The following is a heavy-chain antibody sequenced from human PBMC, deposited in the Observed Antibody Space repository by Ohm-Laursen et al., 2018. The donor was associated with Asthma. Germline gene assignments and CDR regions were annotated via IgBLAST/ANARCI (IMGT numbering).Heavy chain of an antibody. CDR3: ARIGPEWELPGREYSLHH. V-gene: IGHV3-30*03. Sequence: SLRLSCAASGFTFSSYGMHWVRQAPGKGLEWVAIISYDGNNKYSADSVKGRFTIFRDNSKNMLYLQMNSLRAEDTALYYCARIGPEWELPGREYSLHHWGEGTLVTVSS. CDR2: ISYDGNNK. CDR1: GFTFSSYG. J-gene: IGHJ1*01. D-gene: IGHD1-26*01.